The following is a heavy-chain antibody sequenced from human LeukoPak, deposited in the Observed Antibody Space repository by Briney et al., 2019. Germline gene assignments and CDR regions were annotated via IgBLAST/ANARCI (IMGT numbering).Heavy chain of an antibody. D-gene: IGHD2-2*01. CDR1: GFTFTSYA. CDR3: AKEPFIVVVPAAMGLDY. CDR2: ISGGGGST. J-gene: IGHJ4*02. Sequence: GGSLRLSCAASGFTFTSYAMTWVRQAPGKGLEWVSAISGGGGSTYYADSVKGRFTISRDNSKNTLYLQMNGLRAEDTAVYYCAKEPFIVVVPAAMGLDYWGQGTLVTVSS. V-gene: IGHV3-23*01.